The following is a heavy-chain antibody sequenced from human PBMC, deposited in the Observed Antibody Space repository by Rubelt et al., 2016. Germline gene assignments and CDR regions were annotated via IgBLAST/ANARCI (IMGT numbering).Heavy chain of an antibody. CDR3: ARVYGTRDTYYFDY. J-gene: IGHJ4*02. D-gene: IGHD2-8*01. CDR2: INPSGGST. CDR1: GYTFTSYY. Sequence: QVQLVQSGAEVKKPGASVKVSCKASGYTFTSYYMHWVRQAPGQGLEWMGIINPSGGSTSYGRKFWGGVSMTRETSKSTVCVDLSSLRSEDTAVYYCARVYGTRDTYYFDYWAQATVVTGSS. V-gene: IGHV1-46*01.